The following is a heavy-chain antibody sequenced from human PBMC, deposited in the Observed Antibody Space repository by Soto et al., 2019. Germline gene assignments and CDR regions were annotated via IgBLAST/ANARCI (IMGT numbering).Heavy chain of an antibody. CDR2: SVAMFVTA. CDR1: GGTFSTYA. V-gene: IGHV1-69*12. J-gene: IGHJ4*02. Sequence: QVQLVQSGAEVKKPESSVQVSCKAPGGTFSTYAISWVRQPPGQGLEWMGGSVAMFVTANYAQRFQDRVTITADESTNTVYMELSSLRSEDTAVYFCASGIQLWLRRINNGYSGWGQGTLVTVSS. D-gene: IGHD5-18*01. CDR3: ASGIQLWLRRINNGYSG.